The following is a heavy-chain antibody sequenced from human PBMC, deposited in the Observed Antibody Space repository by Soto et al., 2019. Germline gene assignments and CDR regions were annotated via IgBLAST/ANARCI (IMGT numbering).Heavy chain of an antibody. CDR2: LSPNDGKT. V-gene: IGHV1-18*01. Sequence: QVQVVQSGGEVKQPGASVKVSCKASGYTFTNYGLTWVRQAPGRGLERMGWLSPNDGKTNYAQKLQGRLTMTTDTSTSTDYMELGSLRFDGAAISLCVRGGGSNCDGLDVWGQGTTVTVSS. D-gene: IGHD3-16*01. CDR3: VRGGGSNCDGLDV. CDR1: GYTFTNYG. J-gene: IGHJ6*02.